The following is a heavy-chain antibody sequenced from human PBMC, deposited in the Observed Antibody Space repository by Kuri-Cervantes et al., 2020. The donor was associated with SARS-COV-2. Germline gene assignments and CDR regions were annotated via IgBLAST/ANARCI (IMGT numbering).Heavy chain of an antibody. CDR2: ISPSGANT. D-gene: IGHD1-26*01. J-gene: IGHJ4*02. Sequence: GGSLRLFCAASGFTFSSYGMHWVRQAPGKGLEWVSGISPSGANTYYADSVKGRFTISRDNSKNTLYLQMNSLRAEDTAMYYCAKRNPSGTYFDHWGQGALVTVSS. V-gene: IGHV3-23*01. CDR3: AKRNPSGTYFDH. CDR1: GFTFSSYG.